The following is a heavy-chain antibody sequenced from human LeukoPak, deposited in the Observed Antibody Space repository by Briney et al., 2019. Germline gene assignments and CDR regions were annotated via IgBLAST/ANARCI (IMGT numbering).Heavy chain of an antibody. CDR1: GGSFSGYY. CDR2: INHSGST. V-gene: IGHV4-34*01. D-gene: IGHD6-13*01. J-gene: IGHJ5*02. Sequence: PSETLSLTCAVYGGSFSGYYWSWIRQPPGKGLEWIGEINHSGSTNYNPSLKSRVTISVDTSKNQFSLKLSSVTAADTAVYYCARRGRAAANNWFDPWGQGTLVTVSS. CDR3: ARRGRAAANNWFDP.